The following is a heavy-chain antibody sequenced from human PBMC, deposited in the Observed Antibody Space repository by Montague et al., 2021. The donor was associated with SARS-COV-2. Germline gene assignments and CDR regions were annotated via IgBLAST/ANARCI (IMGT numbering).Heavy chain of an antibody. CDR3: ARIYYGSGSSPLGY. J-gene: IGHJ4*02. Sequence: PALVKPTQTLTLTCTFSGFSLSTSGMCVSWIRQPPGKALEWLARSDWDDDKYYGTSLKTRLTISKDTSKNQVVLTMTNMDPVDTATYYCARIYYGSGSSPLGYWGQGTLGTGSS. CDR2: SDWDDDK. CDR1: GFSLSTSGMC. V-gene: IGHV2-70*11. D-gene: IGHD3-10*01.